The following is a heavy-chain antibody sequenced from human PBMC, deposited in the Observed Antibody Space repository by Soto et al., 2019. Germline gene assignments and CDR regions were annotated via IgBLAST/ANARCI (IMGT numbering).Heavy chain of an antibody. D-gene: IGHD6-19*01. J-gene: IGHJ5*02. CDR2: ISAYNGNT. V-gene: IGHV1-18*04. CDR1: GYTFTSYG. CDR3: AGDKEYSSGWYLVPIMNWFYP. Sequence: QVQLVQSGAEVKKPGASVKVSCKASGYTFTSYGISWVRQAPGQGLEWMGWISAYNGNTNYAQKLQGRVTMTTDTSTRTAYMELRSLRSDDTAVYYWAGDKEYSSGWYLVPIMNWFYPWGQGNLVTVSS.